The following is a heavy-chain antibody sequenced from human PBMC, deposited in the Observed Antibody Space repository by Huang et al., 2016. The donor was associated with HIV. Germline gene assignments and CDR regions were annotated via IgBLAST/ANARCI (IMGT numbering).Heavy chain of an antibody. D-gene: IGHD2-8*01. CDR1: GFAFSQYA. Sequence: EVQLVESGGGLVQPGWSLRLSCAASGFAFSQYAVHWVRQATGKGVEWVSGIGGNSGEIAYAASVRGRFVISRDNAKKSLYLKMNGLRFEDTALYFCVIMDDYFDYWGQGVLVGVSS. CDR3: VIMDDYFDY. J-gene: IGHJ4*02. V-gene: IGHV3-9*01. CDR2: IGGNSGEI.